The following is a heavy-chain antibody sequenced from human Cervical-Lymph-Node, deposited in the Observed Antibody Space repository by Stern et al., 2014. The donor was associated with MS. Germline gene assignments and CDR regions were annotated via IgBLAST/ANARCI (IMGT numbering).Heavy chain of an antibody. V-gene: IGHV5-51*03. CDR3: ARTYDSSGYGLDY. J-gene: IGHJ4*02. D-gene: IGHD3-22*01. CDR1: GYTFTAYW. Sequence: VQLVQSGAAVKKSGESLKISCEASGYTFTAYWIGWVRQMPGKGLEWMGTIYPGDSDSRYSPSFQGRVTISADKSITTAYLQWSSLKASDSAIYYCARTYDSSGYGLDYWGQGTVVTVSS. CDR2: IYPGDSDS.